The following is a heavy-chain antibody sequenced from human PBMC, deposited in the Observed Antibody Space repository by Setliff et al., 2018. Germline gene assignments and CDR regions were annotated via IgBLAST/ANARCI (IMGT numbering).Heavy chain of an antibody. D-gene: IGHD2-2*01. CDR3: ARVGYCDGPTCYPFDY. V-gene: IGHV3-72*01. CDR1: GFTFGDHF. CDR2: IKNKVNTFST. J-gene: IGHJ4*02. Sequence: PGGSLRLSCAASGFTFGDHFMDWVRQPPGKGLEWVGRIKNKVNTFSTQYAASVNGRFSISRDDSKSSLNLQMNSLKSEDTAVYYCARVGYCDGPTCYPFDYWGPGTLVTVSS.